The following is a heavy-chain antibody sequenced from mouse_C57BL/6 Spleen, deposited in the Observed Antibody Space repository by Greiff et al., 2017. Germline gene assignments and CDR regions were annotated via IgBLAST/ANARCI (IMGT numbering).Heavy chain of an antibody. Sequence: QVQLQQSGPELVKPGASVKISCKASGYAFSSSWMNWVKQRPGKGLEWIGRIYPGDGDTNYNGKFKGKATLTADKSSSTAYMQLSSLTSEDSAVYFCAREEIHYDYGTDYWGQGTSVTVSS. CDR3: AREEIHYDYGTDY. CDR1: GYAFSSSW. V-gene: IGHV1-82*01. D-gene: IGHD2-4*01. J-gene: IGHJ4*01. CDR2: IYPGDGDT.